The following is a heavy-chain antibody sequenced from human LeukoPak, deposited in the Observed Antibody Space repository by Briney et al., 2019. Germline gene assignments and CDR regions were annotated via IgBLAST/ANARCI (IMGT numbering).Heavy chain of an antibody. V-gene: IGHV5-51*01. CDR1: GYIFTSYW. CDR2: IYPDDSDT. D-gene: IGHD6-19*01. CDR3: ARQRRSSGWPNDY. J-gene: IGHJ4*02. Sequence: GESLKISCKGSGYIFTSYWIAWVRQMPGKRLEWMGIIYPDDSDTRYSPSFQGQVTITADKSISTAYLQWSSLKASDNAMYYCARQRRSSGWPNDYWGQGTLVTVSS.